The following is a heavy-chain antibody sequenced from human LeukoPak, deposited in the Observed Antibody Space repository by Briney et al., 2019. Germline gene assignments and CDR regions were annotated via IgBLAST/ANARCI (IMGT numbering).Heavy chain of an antibody. Sequence: PGRSLRLSCAAYGFTFSSYCMHWVRQAPGKGLEWVAVISYDGSDKYYAGCVKGRFTISRDNSNNTLYLQMNSLSAEDTAVYYCARGLVVPAAIHASDAFDIWGQGTMVTVSS. J-gene: IGHJ3*02. CDR1: GFTFSSYC. V-gene: IGHV3-30*03. CDR3: ARGLVVPAAIHASDAFDI. D-gene: IGHD2-2*02. CDR2: ISYDGSDK.